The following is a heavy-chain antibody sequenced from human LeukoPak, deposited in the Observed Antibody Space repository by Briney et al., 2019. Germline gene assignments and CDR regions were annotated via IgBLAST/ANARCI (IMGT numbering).Heavy chain of an antibody. J-gene: IGHJ6*03. D-gene: IGHD3-10*01. CDR3: ARTAMVRGVIAFLRRHYYYYMDV. Sequence: GGSLRLSCTASGFTFGDYAISWVRQAPGKGLEWVSGISWNSGSIGYADSVKGRFTISRDNAKNSLYLQMNSLRAEDTAVYYCARTAMVRGVIAFLRRHYYYYMDVWGKGTTVTISS. CDR2: ISWNSGSI. CDR1: GFTFGDYA. V-gene: IGHV3-9*01.